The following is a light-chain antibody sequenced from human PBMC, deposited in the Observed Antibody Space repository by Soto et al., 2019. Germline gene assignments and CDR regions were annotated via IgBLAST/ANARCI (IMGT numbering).Light chain of an antibody. CDR2: AAS. J-gene: IGKJ4*01. Sequence: IQMTQSPSTLSASGGDGVTITCRASQSISSWLAWYQQKPGKAPKLLIYAASSLQSGVPSRFSGSGSGTDFTLTISSLQPEDFATDYCLQDYNCPLTCAGGTKVDIK. CDR1: QSISSW. V-gene: IGKV1-6*01. CDR3: LQDYNCPLT.